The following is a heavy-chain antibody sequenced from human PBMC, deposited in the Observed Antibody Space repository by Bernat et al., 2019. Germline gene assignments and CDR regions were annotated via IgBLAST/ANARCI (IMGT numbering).Heavy chain of an antibody. D-gene: IGHD6-19*01. Sequence: EVQLVESGGGLIQPGGSLRLSCAASGFTVSSNYMSWVRQAPGKGLEWVSGIFSGGSTYYADSVKGRFTISRDNSKNTLYLQMNSLRAEDTAVYYCARELSSGWYDYWGQGTLVTVSS. CDR2: IFSGGST. CDR3: ARELSSGWYDY. J-gene: IGHJ4*02. CDR1: GFTVSSNY. V-gene: IGHV3-53*01.